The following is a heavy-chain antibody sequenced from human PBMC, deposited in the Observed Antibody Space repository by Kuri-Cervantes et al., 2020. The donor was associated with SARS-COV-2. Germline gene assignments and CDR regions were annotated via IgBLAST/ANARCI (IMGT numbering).Heavy chain of an antibody. CDR2: IRYDGSNK. J-gene: IGHJ6*03. Sequence: GESLKISCAASGFTFSSYGMHWVRQAPGKGLEWVAFIRYDGSNKYYADSVKGRFTISRDNSKNTLYLQMNSLRAEDTAVYYCARLLKSRTTVTTSVYWYYYMDVWGKGTTVTVSS. CDR1: GFTFSSYG. D-gene: IGHD4-17*01. V-gene: IGHV3-30*02. CDR3: ARLLKSRTTVTTSVYWYYYMDV.